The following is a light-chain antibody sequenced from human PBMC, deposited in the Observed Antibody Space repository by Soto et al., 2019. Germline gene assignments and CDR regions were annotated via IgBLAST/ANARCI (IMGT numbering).Light chain of an antibody. Sequence: DIQMTQSPSTLSASVGDRVTITCRASQSISSWLAWYQQKPGKAPKLLIYKASSLESGVPSRFSGSGSGTEFTLTISSLEPYYFCTYYCQKYNISSWPSGQGSTV. CDR1: QSISSW. CDR3: QKYNISSWP. V-gene: IGKV1-5*03. CDR2: KAS. J-gene: IGKJ1*01.